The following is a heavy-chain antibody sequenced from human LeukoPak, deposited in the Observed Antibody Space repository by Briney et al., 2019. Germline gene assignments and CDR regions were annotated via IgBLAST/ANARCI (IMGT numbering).Heavy chain of an antibody. CDR1: GFTFSSYG. CDR2: IWYDGSNK. V-gene: IGHV3-33*01. D-gene: IGHD2-15*01. Sequence: PGRSLRLSCAASGFTFSSYGMHWVRQAPGKGLEWAAVIWYDGSNKYYADSVKGRFTISRDNSKNTLYLQMNSLRAEDTAVYYCAREDRYCSGGSCYYYYGMDVWGQGTTVTVSS. CDR3: AREDRYCSGGSCYYYYGMDV. J-gene: IGHJ6*02.